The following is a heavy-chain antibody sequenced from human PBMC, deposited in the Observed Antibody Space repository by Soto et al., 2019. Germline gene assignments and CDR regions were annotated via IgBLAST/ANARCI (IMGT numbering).Heavy chain of an antibody. Sequence: PGGSLRLSCAASGFTFSSYSMNWVRQAPGKGLEWVSSISSSSSYIYYADSVKGRFTISRDNAKNSLYLQMNSLRAEDTAVYYCASDSIADKGLGMDVWGQGTTVTVSS. V-gene: IGHV3-21*01. CDR3: ASDSIADKGLGMDV. CDR2: ISSSSSYI. CDR1: GFTFSSYS. D-gene: IGHD6-6*01. J-gene: IGHJ6*02.